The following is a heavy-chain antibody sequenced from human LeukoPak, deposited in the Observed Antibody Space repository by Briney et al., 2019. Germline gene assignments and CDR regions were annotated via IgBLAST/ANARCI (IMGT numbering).Heavy chain of an antibody. J-gene: IGHJ4*02. V-gene: IGHV3-48*03. Sequence: PGGSLRLSCAASRFTFSTYWMSWVRQAPGKGLEWVSYISSSGSTIYYADSVKGRFTISRDNAKNSLYLQMNSLRAEDTAVYYCARDGDIPYYYGSGSYYNYFDYWGQGTLVTVSS. D-gene: IGHD3-10*01. CDR3: ARDGDIPYYYGSGSYYNYFDY. CDR2: ISSSGSTI. CDR1: RFTFSTYW.